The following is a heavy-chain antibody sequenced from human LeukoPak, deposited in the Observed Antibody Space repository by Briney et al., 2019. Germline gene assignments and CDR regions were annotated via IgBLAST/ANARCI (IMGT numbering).Heavy chain of an antibody. CDR1: GFTFSSYT. CDR3: AKKGIAAADSFDY. CDR2: ISGSGGSA. V-gene: IGHV3-23*01. D-gene: IGHD6-13*01. J-gene: IGHJ4*02. Sequence: GGSLRLSCAVSGFTFSSYTMSWVRQAPGKGLEWVSAISGSGGSAYYTDSVKGRFTISGDNSKNTLYLQMNSLRAEDTAVYYCAKKGIAAADSFDYWGQGTLVTVSS.